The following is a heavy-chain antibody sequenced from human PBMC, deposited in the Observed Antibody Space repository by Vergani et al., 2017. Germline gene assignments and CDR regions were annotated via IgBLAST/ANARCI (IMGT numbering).Heavy chain of an antibody. J-gene: IGHJ6*02. CDR2: ISGSGGST. CDR3: AKANPRNSGYDYLYCYHAMDI. Sequence: EVQLLVSGGDLVQPGGSLRLSCAASGFTFNHYAMNWVRQAPGKGLEWVSGISGSGGSTYYAGSVKGRFTISRDSSKNTLYLQMNSLSAGDTAVYYCAKANPRNSGYDYLYCYHAMDIWGQGTTVTVSS. V-gene: IGHV3-23*01. D-gene: IGHD5-12*01. CDR1: GFTFNHYA.